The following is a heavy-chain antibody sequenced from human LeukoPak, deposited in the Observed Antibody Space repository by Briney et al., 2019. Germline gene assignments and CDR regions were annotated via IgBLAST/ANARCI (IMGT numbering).Heavy chain of an antibody. D-gene: IGHD2-2*01. J-gene: IGHJ6*04. V-gene: IGHV1-18*04. CDR2: ISAYNGNT. CDR3: ARRYCSSTSCSNLNDYYYYGMDV. CDR1: GYTFTSYG. Sequence: ASVKVSCKASGYTFTSYGISWVRQAPGQGLEWMGRISAYNGNTNYAQKLQGRVTMTTDTSTSTAYMELRSLRSDDTAVYYCARRYCSSTSCSNLNDYYYYGMDVWGKGTTVTVSS.